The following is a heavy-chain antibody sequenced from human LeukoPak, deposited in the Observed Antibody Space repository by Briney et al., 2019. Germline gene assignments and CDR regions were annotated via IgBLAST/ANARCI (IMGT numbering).Heavy chain of an antibody. Sequence: SGPTLVKPTQTLTLTCAFSGFSLSTSGVGVGWIRQPPGKALEWLALIYWDDDKRYSPSLKSRLTITKDTSKNQVVLTMTNRAPVNTPQYYCEQNWRRFYPPYFDSGGKGTLVTVSS. V-gene: IGHV2-5*02. CDR2: IYWDDDK. CDR1: GFSLSTSGVG. D-gene: IGHD2/OR15-2a*01. J-gene: IGHJ4*02. CDR3: EQNWRRFYPPYFDS.